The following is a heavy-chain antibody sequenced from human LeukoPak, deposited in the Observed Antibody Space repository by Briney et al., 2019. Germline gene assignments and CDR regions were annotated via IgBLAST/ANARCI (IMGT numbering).Heavy chain of an antibody. V-gene: IGHV3-33*08. CDR2: ISYDGRNK. D-gene: IGHD1-26*01. CDR3: ARELIVGGNSWGAVDI. J-gene: IGHJ3*02. CDR1: GFTFSSYA. Sequence: GGSLRLSCTASGFTFSSYAMNWVRQAPGKGLEWVAVISYDGRNKYYADSVKGRFTISRDNSKNTLYVQMNSLRSEDTAMYYCARELIVGGNSWGAVDIWGQGTMVTVSS.